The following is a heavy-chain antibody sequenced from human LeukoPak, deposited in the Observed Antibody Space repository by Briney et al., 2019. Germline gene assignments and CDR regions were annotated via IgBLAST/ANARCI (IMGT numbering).Heavy chain of an antibody. Sequence: PSETLSLTCTVSGGSISSNSYYWAWFRQPPGKGLEWIGSVYYAGTIYYNPSLKSRVTVSVDTSKTQFSLELSSVTAADTAVYYCASGQSSGWYAFDYWSQGTLVTVSS. CDR3: ASGQSSGWYAFDY. J-gene: IGHJ4*02. V-gene: IGHV4-39*07. CDR1: GGSISSNSYY. D-gene: IGHD6-19*01. CDR2: VYYAGTI.